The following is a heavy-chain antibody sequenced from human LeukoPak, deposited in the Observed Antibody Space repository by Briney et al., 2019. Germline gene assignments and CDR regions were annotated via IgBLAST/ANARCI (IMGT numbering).Heavy chain of an antibody. J-gene: IGHJ4*02. CDR2: IYYSGST. V-gene: IGHV4-31*03. CDR3: ARAPHYHISAFDY. Sequence: SSQTLSLTCTVSGDSISSGVSYWSWIREHPGRGLEWIGNIYYSGSTHYNPSLKSRLTIAVGTSKNQFSLKLSSVTAADTAVYYCARAPHYHISAFDYWGQGTLVTVSS. D-gene: IGHD3-9*01. CDR1: GDSISSGVSY.